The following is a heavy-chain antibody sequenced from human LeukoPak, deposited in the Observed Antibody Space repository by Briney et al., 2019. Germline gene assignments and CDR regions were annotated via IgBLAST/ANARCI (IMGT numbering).Heavy chain of an antibody. CDR1: GFTFSSYA. Sequence: GGSLRLSCAASGFTFSSYAMSWVRQAPGKGLEWLSAISGSGVSTYYADSVKGRFTISRDNSKNTLYLQMSSLGAEDTAVYYCAKVGTTVVTRWYFDLWGRGTLVTVSS. J-gene: IGHJ2*01. V-gene: IGHV3-23*01. CDR3: AKVGTTVVTRWYFDL. CDR2: ISGSGVST. D-gene: IGHD4-23*01.